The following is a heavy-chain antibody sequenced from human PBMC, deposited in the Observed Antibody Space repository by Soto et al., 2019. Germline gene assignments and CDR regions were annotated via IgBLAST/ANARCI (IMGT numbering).Heavy chain of an antibody. V-gene: IGHV3-23*01. CDR1: VFTFSTYA. J-gene: IGHJ4*02. CDR3: AKDRNYPRDQFHY. CDR2: ISANGQGI. D-gene: IGHD1-7*01. Sequence: GGALLVSCASSVFTFSTYALSWVRQAPGKGLEWVSAISANGQGIYYADSVRGRFTISRDNSKNTIFLHMDSLRAEDTAVYYCAKDRNYPRDQFHYWGQGTLVTSPQ.